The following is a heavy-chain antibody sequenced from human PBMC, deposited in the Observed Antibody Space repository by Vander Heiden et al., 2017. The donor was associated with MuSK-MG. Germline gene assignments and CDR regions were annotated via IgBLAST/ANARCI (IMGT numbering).Heavy chain of an antibody. CDR3: ARGSAQGWSFDY. J-gene: IGHJ4*02. Sequence: VQLQESGPGLVKPSETLSLICTVSGSSLSSGYYWGWIRQPPGKGMEWRSLSYHNENTYRNPALKSRVTISVDTYKNQFTLKLRSGTASDTAVYYCARGSAQGWSFDYWGQGALVTVSS. CDR2: SYHNENT. V-gene: IGHV4-38-2*02. CDR1: GSSLSSGYY. D-gene: IGHD2-15*01.